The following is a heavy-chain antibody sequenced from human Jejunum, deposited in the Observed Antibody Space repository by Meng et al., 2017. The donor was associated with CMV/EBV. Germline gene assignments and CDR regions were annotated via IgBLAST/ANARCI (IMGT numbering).Heavy chain of an antibody. D-gene: IGHD6-19*01. J-gene: IGHJ5*02. V-gene: IGHV3-74*01. Sequence: CVASGLTFSRHWMHWVRQTPGKGLVWVSRINTDGTDSDSADSMKGRFTISRANAKNTLYLQMNSLRAEDTAVYYCARKNSGADLDLWGQGTLVTVS. CDR2: INTDGTDS. CDR3: ARKNSGADLDL. CDR1: GLTFSRHW.